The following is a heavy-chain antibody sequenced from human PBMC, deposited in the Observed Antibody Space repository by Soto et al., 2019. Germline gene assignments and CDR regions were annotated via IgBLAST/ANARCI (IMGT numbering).Heavy chain of an antibody. J-gene: IGHJ5*02. CDR3: GTEPMGTHRGVTQGDP. D-gene: IGHD3-10*01. CDR2: IYNSRTT. Sequence: HVGLQESGPGLVRPSQTLSLTTNVSGAPISSGGFYWHWIRQHPGKGPEWIGYIYNSRTTFDNPYLVRRMTVTPDAAKNRFSLELRWMTVSDSAVYYCGTEPMGTHRGVTQGDPWGEGTQVAVSS. V-gene: IGHV4-31*03. CDR1: GAPISSGGFY.